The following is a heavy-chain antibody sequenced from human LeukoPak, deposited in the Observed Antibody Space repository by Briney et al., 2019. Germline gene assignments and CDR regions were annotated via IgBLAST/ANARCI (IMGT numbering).Heavy chain of an antibody. CDR1: GFTFSSYG. D-gene: IGHD6-13*01. CDR2: IWYGGSNK. Sequence: QPGGSLRLSCAASGFTFSSYGMHWVRQAPGKGLEWVAVIWYGGSNKYYADSVKGRFTISRDNSKNTLYLQMNSLRAEDTAVYYCAKDKGERGQQLAWSFDYWGQGTLVTVSS. V-gene: IGHV3-30*02. CDR3: AKDKGERGQQLAWSFDY. J-gene: IGHJ4*02.